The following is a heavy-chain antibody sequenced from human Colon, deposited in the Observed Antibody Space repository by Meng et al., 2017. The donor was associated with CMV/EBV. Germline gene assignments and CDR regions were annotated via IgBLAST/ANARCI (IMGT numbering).Heavy chain of an antibody. CDR1: GGSISSSNFY. CDR3: ARPSDNGWYYFDS. D-gene: IGHD6-19*01. V-gene: IGHV4-39*01. Sequence: SETLSLTCAVSGGSISSSNFYWVWIRQSPGRGLEWIGSIHYTGNTYRNPALWGRVSMSVDTSKNQFYLNLTSVTAADTAIYYCARPSDNGWYYFDSWGQGTLVTVSS. J-gene: IGHJ4*02. CDR2: IHYTGNT.